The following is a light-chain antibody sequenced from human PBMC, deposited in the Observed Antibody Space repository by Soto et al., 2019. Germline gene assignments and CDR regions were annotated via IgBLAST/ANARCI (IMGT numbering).Light chain of an antibody. J-gene: IGLJ1*01. CDR1: NNDVANSYF. CDR2: EGT. Sequence: QSVLTQPASVSGSPGQPITISWTGTNNDVANSYFVSWYQQHPGKAPKLMIYEGTKRPSGVSDRFSGSKSGNTASLTVSGLQAEDEADYYCSSYGSTSYYVFGPGTKLTVL. V-gene: IGLV2-23*01. CDR3: SSYGSTSYYV.